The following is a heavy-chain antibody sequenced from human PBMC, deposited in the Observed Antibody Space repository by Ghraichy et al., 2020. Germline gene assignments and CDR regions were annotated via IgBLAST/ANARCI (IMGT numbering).Heavy chain of an antibody. CDR3: ARGSKMVRFFYYDGMDV. CDR2: ITSSSRTT. CDR1: GFTFSSYG. D-gene: IGHD4-23*01. J-gene: IGHJ6*02. Sequence: GGSLRLSCVGSGFTFSSYGLNWVRQSPGKGLEWVSYITSSSRTTSYADSVRGRFTISRDNAQNSLYLQMNSLRDEDTAVYYCARGSKMVRFFYYDGMDVWGQGTTVTVSS. V-gene: IGHV3-48*02.